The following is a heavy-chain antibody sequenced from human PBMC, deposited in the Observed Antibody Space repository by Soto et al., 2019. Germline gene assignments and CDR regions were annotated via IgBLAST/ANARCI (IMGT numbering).Heavy chain of an antibody. V-gene: IGHV3-64*01. Sequence: GGSLRLSCAASGFTFSSYAMHWVRQAPGKGLEYVSAISSNGGSTYYANSVKGRFTISRDNSKNTLYLQMGSLRAEDMAVYYCASGGSGFYFDYWGQGTLVTVSS. CDR3: ASGGSGFYFDY. CDR1: GFTFSSYA. D-gene: IGHD3-16*01. J-gene: IGHJ4*02. CDR2: ISSNGGST.